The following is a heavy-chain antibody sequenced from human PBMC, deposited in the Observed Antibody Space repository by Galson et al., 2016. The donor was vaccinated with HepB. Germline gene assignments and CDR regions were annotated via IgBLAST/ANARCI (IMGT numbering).Heavy chain of an antibody. CDR2: FSTSTCPGDT. Sequence: SLRLSCAASGFSVSGYAMNWVRRAPGKGLEWVSTFSTSTCPGDTCYADSVKGRFTIFRDNSKNTLFLHMNSLRGEDTAVYYCAGDQFGYSDVWGQGMLVTVSS. CDR1: GFSVSGYA. J-gene: IGHJ4*02. CDR3: AGDQFGYSDV. D-gene: IGHD6-13*01. V-gene: IGHV3-23*01.